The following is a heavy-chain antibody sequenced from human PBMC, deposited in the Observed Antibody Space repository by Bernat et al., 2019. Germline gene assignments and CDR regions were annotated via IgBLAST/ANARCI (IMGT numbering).Heavy chain of an antibody. J-gene: IGHJ4*02. CDR3: ASEPYYYDSSGYYGNY. D-gene: IGHD3-22*01. Sequence: QVQLQESGPGLVKPSQTLSLTCTVSGGSISSGDYYWSWIRQPPGKGLEWIGYIYYSGSTYYNPSLKSRVTISVDTSKNQFSLELSSVTAADTAVYYCASEPYYYDSSGYYGNYWGQGTLVTVSS. CDR2: IYYSGST. CDR1: GGSISSGDYY. V-gene: IGHV4-30-4*01.